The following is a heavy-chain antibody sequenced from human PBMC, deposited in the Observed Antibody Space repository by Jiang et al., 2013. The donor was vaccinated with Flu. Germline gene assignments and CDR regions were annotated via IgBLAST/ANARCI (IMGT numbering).Heavy chain of an antibody. V-gene: IGHV4-39*01. Sequence: VLLKPSETLSLTCAVYGGSFSGYYWGWIRQPPGKGLEWIGSIYYSGSTYYNPSLKSRVTISVDTSKNQFSLKLSSVTAADTAVYYCARQPYYDILTGYYANWFDPWGQGTRGHRLL. D-gene: IGHD3-9*01. J-gene: IGHJ5*02. CDR2: IYYSGST. CDR3: ARQPYYDILTGYYANWFDP. CDR1: GGSFSGYY.